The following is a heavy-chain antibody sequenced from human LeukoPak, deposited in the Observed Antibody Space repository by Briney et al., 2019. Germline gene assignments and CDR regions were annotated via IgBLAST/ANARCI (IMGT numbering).Heavy chain of an antibody. J-gene: IGHJ4*02. V-gene: IGHV3-21*01. CDR3: ARGGAWELGTFGY. CDR2: ISSSSSYI. Sequence: GGSLRLSCAASGFTFSSYSMNWVRQAPGKGLEWVSSISSSSSYIYYADSVKGRFTISRDNAKNSLYLQMNSLRAEDTAVYYCARGGAWELGTFGYWGQGTLVTVSS. D-gene: IGHD1-26*01. CDR1: GFTFSSYS.